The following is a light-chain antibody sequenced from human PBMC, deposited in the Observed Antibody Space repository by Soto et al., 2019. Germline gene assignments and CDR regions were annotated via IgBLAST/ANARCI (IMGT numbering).Light chain of an antibody. J-gene: IGKJ1*01. V-gene: IGKV3-20*01. CDR1: QSVSSSY. CDR2: GAS. CDR3: QQYGGSPRT. Sequence: IVLTQSPCTLSLSPGERATLSCRASQSVSSSYLAWYQQKPGQAPRLLIYGASTRATGIPDRFSGSGSGTDFTLTISRLEPEDFAVYYCQQYGGSPRTFGQGTKVDI.